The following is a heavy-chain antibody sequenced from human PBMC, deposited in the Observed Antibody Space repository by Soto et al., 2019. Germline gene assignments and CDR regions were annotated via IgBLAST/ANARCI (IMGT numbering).Heavy chain of an antibody. Sequence: QVQLQESGPGLVKPSQTLSLTCTVSGGSISSGGYYWSWIRQHPGKGLEWIGYIYYSGSTYYNPSLKSRVTISVDTSKNQFSLNLSSVTAADSAVYYCARGWGWNYSYYFDYWGQGTLVTVSS. CDR3: ARGWGWNYSYYFDY. J-gene: IGHJ4*02. V-gene: IGHV4-31*03. CDR2: IYYSGST. CDR1: GGSISSGGYY. D-gene: IGHD1-7*01.